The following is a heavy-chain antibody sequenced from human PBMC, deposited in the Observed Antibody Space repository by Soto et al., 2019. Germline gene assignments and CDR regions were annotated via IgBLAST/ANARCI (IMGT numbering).Heavy chain of an antibody. CDR2: IYYSGST. D-gene: IGHD2-2*01. CDR1: GGSISSSSYY. Sequence: SETLSLTCTVSGGSISSSSYYWGWIRQPPGKGLEWIGSIYYSGSTYYNPSLKSRVTISVDTSKNQFSLKLSSVTAADTAVYYCASALYCSSTSCLTFDPWGQGTLVTVSS. V-gene: IGHV4-39*01. CDR3: ASALYCSSTSCLTFDP. J-gene: IGHJ5*02.